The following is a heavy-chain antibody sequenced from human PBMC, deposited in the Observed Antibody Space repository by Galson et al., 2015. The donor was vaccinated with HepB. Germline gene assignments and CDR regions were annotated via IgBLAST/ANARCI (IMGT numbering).Heavy chain of an antibody. V-gene: IGHV4-59*01. Sequence: ETLSLTCTVSGGSISSYYWSWIRQPPGKGLEWIGYIYYTGSTSYNPSLESRVTISVDTSKTQFSLQLSSVTAADTAVYYCASHSRGYRDFDYWGQGTLVTVSS. CDR1: GGSISSYY. J-gene: IGHJ4*02. CDR3: ASHSRGYRDFDY. CDR2: IYYTGST. D-gene: IGHD2-2*02.